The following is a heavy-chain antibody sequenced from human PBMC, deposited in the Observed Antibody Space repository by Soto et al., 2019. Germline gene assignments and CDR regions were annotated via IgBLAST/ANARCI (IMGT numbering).Heavy chain of an antibody. CDR2: IYHSGGT. V-gene: IGHV4-61*01. CDR1: GGSVTCGSYY. J-gene: IGHJ4*01. D-gene: IGHD5-18*01. Sequence: PSETLSLTCTVSGGSVTCGSYYWSWLRQPPGKGLEWIGDIYHSGGTNYNPSLKSRVTLSVDTSKNQFSLKLSSVTAADTAVYYCARCGIQLWSVPFDYWGHGTLVTVSS. CDR3: ARCGIQLWSVPFDY.